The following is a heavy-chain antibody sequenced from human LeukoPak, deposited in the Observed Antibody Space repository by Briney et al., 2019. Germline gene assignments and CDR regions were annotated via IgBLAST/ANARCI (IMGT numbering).Heavy chain of an antibody. CDR2: INPNSGGT. CDR3: ARIPGDGSGYNS. Sequence: GASVKVSCKASGYTFTGYYMHWVRQAPGQGLEWMGWINPNSGGTSYAQKFQGRVTMTRDTSITTAYMELSRLTSDDTAMYYCARIPGDGSGYNSWGQGTLVTVSS. D-gene: IGHD3-22*01. CDR1: GYTFTGYY. J-gene: IGHJ4*02. V-gene: IGHV1-2*02.